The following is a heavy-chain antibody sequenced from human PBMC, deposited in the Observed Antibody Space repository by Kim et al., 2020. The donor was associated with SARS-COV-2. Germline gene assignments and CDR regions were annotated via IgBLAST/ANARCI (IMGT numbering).Heavy chain of an antibody. CDR2: ISYDGSNK. CDR1: GFTFSSYA. V-gene: IGHV3-30*04. J-gene: IGHJ2*01. CDR3: AREISQANWYFDL. Sequence: GGSLRLSCAASGFTFSSYAMHWVRQAPGKGLEWVAVISYDGSNKYYADSVKGRFTISRDNSKNTLYLQMNSLRAEDTAVYYCAREISQANWYFDLWGRGTLVTVSS. D-gene: IGHD3-16*01.